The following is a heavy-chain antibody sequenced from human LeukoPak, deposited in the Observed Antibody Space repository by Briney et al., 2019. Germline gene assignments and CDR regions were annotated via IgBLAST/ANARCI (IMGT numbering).Heavy chain of an antibody. Sequence: GGSLRLSCAASGFTFSSYAMNWVRQAPGKGLEWVSIISDNSGSTYNADSVKGRFTISRDNSKNTLYLQMNSLRAEDTAVYYCAKGTMVRWDVWGQGTTVTVSS. CDR1: GFTFSSYA. V-gene: IGHV3-23*01. D-gene: IGHD3-10*01. J-gene: IGHJ6*02. CDR3: AKGTMVRWDV. CDR2: ISDNSGST.